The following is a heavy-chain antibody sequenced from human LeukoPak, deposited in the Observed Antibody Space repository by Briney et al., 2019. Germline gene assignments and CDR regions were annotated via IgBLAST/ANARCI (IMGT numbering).Heavy chain of an antibody. V-gene: IGHV1-69*13. CDR1: GGTFSSYA. CDR2: IIPIFGTA. D-gene: IGHD3-3*01. CDR3: AREIRFLEWLENWFDP. Sequence: GASVKVSCKASGGTFSSYAISWVRQAPGQGLEWMGGIIPIFGTANYAQKFQGRVTITADESTSTAYMELSSLRSEDTAVYYCAREIRFLEWLENWFDPWGQGTLVTVSS. J-gene: IGHJ5*02.